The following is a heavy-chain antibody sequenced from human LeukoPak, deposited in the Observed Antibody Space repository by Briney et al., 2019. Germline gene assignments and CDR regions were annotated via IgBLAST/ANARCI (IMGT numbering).Heavy chain of an antibody. Sequence: GSSVKVSCKASGGTFISYAISWVRQAPGQGLEWMGGIIPIFGTANYAQKFQGRVTITADESTSTAYMELSSLRSEDTAVYYCARVPNYYDNFYYFDYWGQGTLVTVSS. D-gene: IGHD3-22*01. J-gene: IGHJ4*02. CDR1: GGTFISYA. CDR3: ARVPNYYDNFYYFDY. V-gene: IGHV1-69*01. CDR2: IIPIFGTA.